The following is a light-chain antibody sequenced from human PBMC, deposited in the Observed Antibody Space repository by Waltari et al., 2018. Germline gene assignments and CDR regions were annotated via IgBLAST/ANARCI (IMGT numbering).Light chain of an antibody. V-gene: IGLV2-14*03. Sequence: QSVLTQPASVSGSPGRSITISRTGANRDGGGYNSVSWYQQHPGSAPKRMIYAVSNRPSGVSDRFSGSKSGNTASLTISGLQAEDEADYYCSSYTNRRDVIFGGGTKLTVL. J-gene: IGLJ2*01. CDR2: AVS. CDR3: SSYTNRRDVI. CDR1: NRDGGGYNS.